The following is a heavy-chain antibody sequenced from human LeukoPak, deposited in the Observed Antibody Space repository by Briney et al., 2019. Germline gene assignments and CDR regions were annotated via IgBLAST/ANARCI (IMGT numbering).Heavy chain of an antibody. CDR1: GGSISSYY. J-gene: IGHJ5*02. V-gene: IGHV4-59*01. CDR3: AGYFRWFDP. D-gene: IGHD3-22*01. CDR2: IYYSGST. Sequence: SSETLSLTCTVSGGSISSYYWSWIWQPPGKGLEWIGYIYYSGSTNYNPSLKSRVTISVDTSKNQFSLKLSSVTAADTAVYYCAGYFRWFDPWGQGTLVTVSS.